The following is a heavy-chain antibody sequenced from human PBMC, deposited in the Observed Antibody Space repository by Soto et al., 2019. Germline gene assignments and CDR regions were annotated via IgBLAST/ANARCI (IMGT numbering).Heavy chain of an antibody. CDR2: IYYSGST. CDR3: ARGRLYYYGSGSYLGNYYYYYGMDV. CDR1: GGSVSSGSYY. V-gene: IGHV4-61*01. D-gene: IGHD3-10*01. Sequence: PSETLSLTCTVSGGSVSSGSYYWSWIRQPPGKGLEWIGYIYYSGSTNYNPSLKSRVTISVDTSKNQFSLKLSSVTAADTAVYYCARGRLYYYGSGSYLGNYYYYYGMDVWGQGTTVTVSS. J-gene: IGHJ6*02.